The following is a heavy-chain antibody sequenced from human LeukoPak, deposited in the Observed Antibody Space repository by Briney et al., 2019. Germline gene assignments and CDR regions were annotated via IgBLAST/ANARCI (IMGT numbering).Heavy chain of an antibody. Sequence: SVKVSCKASGGTFSSYAISWVRQAPGQGLEWMGGIIPIFGTANYAQKFQGRVTITTDESTSTAYMELSSLRSEDTAVYYCTREARFFLGFDPWGQGTLVTVSS. CDR3: TREARFFLGFDP. CDR1: GGTFSSYA. CDR2: IIPIFGTA. J-gene: IGHJ5*02. D-gene: IGHD3-3*01. V-gene: IGHV1-69*05.